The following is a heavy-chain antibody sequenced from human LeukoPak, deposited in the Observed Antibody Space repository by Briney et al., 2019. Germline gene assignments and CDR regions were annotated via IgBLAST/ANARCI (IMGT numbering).Heavy chain of an antibody. J-gene: IGHJ4*02. CDR3: ARDGGLHTNFDY. CDR2: AKPDGSAE. Sequence: GASLRLSCAASGFSFRNYWMGWVRQAPGKGLEWVANAKPDGSAEYYADSVRGRFTASRDNDNNLLYLQMNRLRAEDTAVYYCARDGGLHTNFDYWGQGTLLTVSS. D-gene: IGHD2-15*01. V-gene: IGHV3-7*01. CDR1: GFSFRNYW.